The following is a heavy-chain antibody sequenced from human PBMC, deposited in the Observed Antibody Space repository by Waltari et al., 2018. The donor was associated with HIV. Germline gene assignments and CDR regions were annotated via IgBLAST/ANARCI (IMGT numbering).Heavy chain of an antibody. CDR2: IWYDGSNK. V-gene: IGHV3-33*01. CDR3: ARRDGYNLVDF. J-gene: IGHJ4*02. Sequence: VQLVESGGGVVQRGRSLRLSCAASGFTFSRYGMHWVRQAPGKGLEWVAVIWYDGSNKYYADSVKGRFIISRDNSENKLYLEMNSLRVEDTAVYYCARRDGYNLVDFWGQGTLVTVSS. D-gene: IGHD5-12*01. CDR1: GFTFSRYG.